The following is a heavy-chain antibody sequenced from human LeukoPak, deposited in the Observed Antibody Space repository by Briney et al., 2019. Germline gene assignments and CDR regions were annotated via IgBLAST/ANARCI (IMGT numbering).Heavy chain of an antibody. D-gene: IGHD5-24*01. CDR2: VFHSGTT. J-gene: IGHJ3*02. Sequence: SETLSLTCNVSGDSLTSHFWSWIRQTPGKGLGWIGYVFHSGTTNYSSSLKSRVTISLDTSKKQFYLRLASVTAADTAVYYCARRMATVTDAFDIWGRGTMVSVSS. CDR1: GDSLTSHF. CDR3: ARRMATVTDAFDI. V-gene: IGHV4-59*08.